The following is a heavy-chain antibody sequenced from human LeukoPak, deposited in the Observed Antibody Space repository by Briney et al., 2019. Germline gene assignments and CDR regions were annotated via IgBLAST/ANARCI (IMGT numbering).Heavy chain of an antibody. V-gene: IGHV3-30*04. D-gene: IGHD6-13*01. CDR2: ISYDGSNK. Sequence: GGSLRLSCAASGFTFSSYAMHWVRQAPGKGLEWVAVISYDGSNKYYADSVKGRFTISRDNSKNTLYLQMNSLRAEDTAVYYCASLPAPGTRGGDDAFDIWGQGTMVTVSS. CDR3: ASLPAPGTRGGDDAFDI. CDR1: GFTFSSYA. J-gene: IGHJ3*02.